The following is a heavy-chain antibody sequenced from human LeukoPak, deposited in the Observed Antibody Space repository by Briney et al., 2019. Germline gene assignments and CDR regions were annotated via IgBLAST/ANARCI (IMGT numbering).Heavy chain of an antibody. J-gene: IGHJ4*02. Sequence: GGSLRLSCAASGFTFSSSWMSWVRQAPGKGLEWVTNIKPDGSEKYYVDSVKGRFTISRDNAKNSLYLQMNSLRAEDTAVYYCARDLGDSSAYYLGLPHDYWGQGTLVTVSS. V-gene: IGHV3-7*01. CDR1: GFTFSSSW. CDR2: IKPDGSEK. D-gene: IGHD3-22*01. CDR3: ARDLGDSSAYYLGLPHDY.